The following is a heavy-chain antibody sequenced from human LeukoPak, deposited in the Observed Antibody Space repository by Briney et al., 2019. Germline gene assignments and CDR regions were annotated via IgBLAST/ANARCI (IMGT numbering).Heavy chain of an antibody. CDR3: ARARVVPAANSWWFDP. Sequence: SETLSLTCTVSGGSISSYYWSWIRQPPGKGLEWIGYIYYSGSTNYNPSLKSRVTISVDTSKNQFSLKLSSVTAADTAVYYCARARVVPAANSWWFDPWGQGTLVTVSS. J-gene: IGHJ5*02. CDR2: IYYSGST. D-gene: IGHD2-2*01. CDR1: GGSISSYY. V-gene: IGHV4-59*01.